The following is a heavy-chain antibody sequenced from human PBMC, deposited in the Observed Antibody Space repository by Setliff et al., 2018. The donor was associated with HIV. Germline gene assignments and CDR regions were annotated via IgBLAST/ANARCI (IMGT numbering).Heavy chain of an antibody. J-gene: IGHJ6*01. D-gene: IGHD3-10*01. CDR2: ISGYNGNT. CDR3: ARGGYYSGSGMNYHYYGLDV. Sequence: GASVKVSCKASGYTFSSYGISWVRQAPGQGLQWVGWISGYNGNTHYAQNVQGRVTMTTDTSTNTAYMDLRSLRSNDTAVYYCARGGYYSGSGMNYHYYGLDVWGQGTTVTVSS. V-gene: IGHV1-18*01. CDR1: GYTFSSYG.